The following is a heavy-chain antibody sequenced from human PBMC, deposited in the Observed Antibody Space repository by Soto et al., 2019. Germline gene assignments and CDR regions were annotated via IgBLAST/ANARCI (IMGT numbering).Heavy chain of an antibody. J-gene: IGHJ4*02. Sequence: VHLVESGGGLVKPGGSLRLSCATSGFPFNDYYMSWIRQAPGKGLEWLSHISPKSTYRNYADSVKGRFTISRDNTKSSLFLQMNSLGVDDTAVYYCARGGGGGLFEHWGQGVLVTVSS. CDR2: ISPKSTYR. CDR3: ARGGGGGLFEH. CDR1: GFPFNDYY. D-gene: IGHD2-21*01. V-gene: IGHV3-11*06.